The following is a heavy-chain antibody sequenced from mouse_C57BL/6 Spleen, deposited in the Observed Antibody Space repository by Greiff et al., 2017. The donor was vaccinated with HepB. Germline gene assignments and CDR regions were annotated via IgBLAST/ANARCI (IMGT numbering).Heavy chain of an antibody. V-gene: IGHV1-62-2*01. D-gene: IGHD1-1*01. CDR1: GYTFTEYT. CDR3: ARHEHYYGSSYIYAMDY. Sequence: QVQLKQSGAELVKPGASVKLSCKASGYTFTEYTIHWVKQRSGQGLEWIGWFYPGSGSIKYNEKFKDKATLTADKSSSTVYMKLSRLTSEDSAVYFCARHEHYYGSSYIYAMDYWGQGPSVTVSS. CDR2: FYPGSGSI. J-gene: IGHJ4*01.